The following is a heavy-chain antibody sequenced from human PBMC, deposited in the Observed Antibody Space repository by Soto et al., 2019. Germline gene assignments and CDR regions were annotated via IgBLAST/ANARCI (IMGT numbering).Heavy chain of an antibody. D-gene: IGHD3-9*01. CDR3: SSRPPDYDILTGYYGIDY. CDR1: GFTFSSYS. V-gene: IGHV3-21*01. CDR2: ISSSSSYI. J-gene: IGHJ4*02. Sequence: GGSLRLSCAASGFTFSSYSMXWVRQAPGKGLEWVSSISSSSSYIYYADSVKGRFTISRDNAKNSLYLQMNSLRAEDTAVYYCSSRPPDYDILTGYYGIDYWGQGTLVTVSS.